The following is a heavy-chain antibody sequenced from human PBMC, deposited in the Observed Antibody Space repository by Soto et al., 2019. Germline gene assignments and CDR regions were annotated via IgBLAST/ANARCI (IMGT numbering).Heavy chain of an antibody. CDR3: ARGPIYGSGSYLSDP. CDR1: GYTFTSFD. V-gene: IGHV1-8*01. CDR2: MNPNSGNT. Sequence: QVQLVQSGAEVKKPGASVKVSCKASGYTFTSFDINWVRQATGQGLEWMGWMNPNSGNTGYAQKFQGRVTMTRDTSIGTAYMELNSLTSEDTAVYYCARGPIYGSGSYLSDPWGQGTLVTVSS. D-gene: IGHD3-10*01. J-gene: IGHJ5*02.